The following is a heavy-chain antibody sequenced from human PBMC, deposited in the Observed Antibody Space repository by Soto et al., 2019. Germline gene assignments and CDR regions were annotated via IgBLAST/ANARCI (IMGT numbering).Heavy chain of an antibody. Sequence: EVQLVESGGRLVQPGGSLRLSCTASGFTFSGSWMSWVRQAPGKGLEWVANIKQDGSEKYYVDSVKGRFTISRDNAKNSLYLQMNSLRVEDTAVYYCARALGGTSGTGGQGTLVTVSS. CDR3: ARALGGTSGT. CDR1: GFTFSGSW. J-gene: IGHJ4*02. CDR2: IKQDGSEK. D-gene: IGHD1-1*01. V-gene: IGHV3-7*01.